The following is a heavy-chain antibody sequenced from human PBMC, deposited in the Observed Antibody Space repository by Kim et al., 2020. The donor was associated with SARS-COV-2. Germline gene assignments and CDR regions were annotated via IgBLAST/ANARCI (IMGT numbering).Heavy chain of an antibody. CDR2: ISSSSSYI. J-gene: IGHJ4*02. Sequence: GGSLRLSCAASGFTFSSYSMNWVRQAPGKGLEWVSSISSSSSYIYYADSVKGRFTISRDNAKNSLYLQMNSLRAEDTAVYYCARVRNSYGSFDYWGQGTLVTVSS. V-gene: IGHV3-21*01. D-gene: IGHD5-18*01. CDR1: GFTFSSYS. CDR3: ARVRNSYGSFDY.